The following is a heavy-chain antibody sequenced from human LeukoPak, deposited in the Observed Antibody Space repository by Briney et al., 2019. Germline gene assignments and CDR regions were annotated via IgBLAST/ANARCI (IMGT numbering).Heavy chain of an antibody. Sequence: PGGSLRLPCAASGFTFSTYAMSWVRQAPGKGLEWVLGISASGGTTYYADSVKGRFTISRDNSKNTLYLQMNSLRGEDTAVYYCAKDKAPGSWHTPSDCWGQGTLVTVSS. CDR3: AKDKAPGSWHTPSDC. CDR2: ISASGGTT. D-gene: IGHD6-13*01. J-gene: IGHJ4*02. V-gene: IGHV3-23*01. CDR1: GFTFSTYA.